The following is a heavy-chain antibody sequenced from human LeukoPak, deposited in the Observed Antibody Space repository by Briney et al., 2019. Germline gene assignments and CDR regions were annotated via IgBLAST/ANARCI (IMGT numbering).Heavy chain of an antibody. CDR2: IYYSGST. V-gene: IGHV4-39*07. J-gene: IGHJ3*02. CDR1: GGSISNSRYY. Sequence: SETLSLTCTVSGGSISNSRYYWGWIRQPPGKGLECIGTIYYSGSTYYNPSLKSRVTISVDKSKNQFSLKLSSVTAADTAVYYCARDFGYNWNDHGAFDIWGQGTMVTVSS. CDR3: ARDFGYNWNDHGAFDI. D-gene: IGHD1-20*01.